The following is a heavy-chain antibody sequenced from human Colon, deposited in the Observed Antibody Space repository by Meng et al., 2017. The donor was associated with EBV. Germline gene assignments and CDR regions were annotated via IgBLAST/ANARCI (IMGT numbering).Heavy chain of an antibody. Sequence: QVHLRRSGAEVKKRGASGRVSCEASGYTFASNGTSWLRQAPGQGLEWMGWFVNNVDTYSAQKFQGSVTMTTDTHTSTAFMELRSLRSDDTAVYYCARGTPGRSYSDYWGQGTLVTVSS. D-gene: IGHD3-10*01. V-gene: IGHV1-18*01. J-gene: IGHJ4*02. CDR1: GYTFASNG. CDR2: FVNNVDT. CDR3: ARGTPGRSYSDY.